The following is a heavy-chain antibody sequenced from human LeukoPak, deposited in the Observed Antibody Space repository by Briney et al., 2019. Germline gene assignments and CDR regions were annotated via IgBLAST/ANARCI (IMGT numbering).Heavy chain of an antibody. J-gene: IGHJ3*02. Sequence: SETLSLTCTVSGGSISSGGYYWSWIRQHPGKGLEWIGYIYYSGSTYYNPSLKSRATISVDTSKNQYSLKLSSVTAADTAVYYCAREGVDTAMAETDDAFDIWGQGTMVTVSS. V-gene: IGHV4-31*03. CDR1: GGSISSGGYY. CDR3: AREGVDTAMAETDDAFDI. CDR2: IYYSGST. D-gene: IGHD5-18*01.